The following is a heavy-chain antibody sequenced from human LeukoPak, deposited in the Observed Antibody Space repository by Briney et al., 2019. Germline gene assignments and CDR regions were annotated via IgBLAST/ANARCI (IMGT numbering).Heavy chain of an antibody. CDR2: ISSSSSYI. CDR1: GFTFSSYS. Sequence: TGGSLRLSCAASGFTFSSYSMNWVRQAPGKGLEWVSSISSSSSYICYADSVKGRFTISRDNAKNSLYLQMNSLRAEDTAVYYCARDDYMDVWGKGTTVTVSS. CDR3: ARDDYMDV. V-gene: IGHV3-21*01. J-gene: IGHJ6*03.